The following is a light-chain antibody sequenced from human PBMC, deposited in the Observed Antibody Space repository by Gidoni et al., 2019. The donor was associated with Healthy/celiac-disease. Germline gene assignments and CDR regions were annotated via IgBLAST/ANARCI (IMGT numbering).Light chain of an antibody. V-gene: IGKV1-5*03. Sequence: DTQMTQSPSTLSASVGDRVTITCPASQSISSWLAWYQQKPGKAPKLLIYKASSLERGVPSRFSGSGSGTDFTLTISSLQPDDFATYYCQQYNSYPYSFGQGTKLEIK. CDR1: QSISSW. CDR3: QQYNSYPYS. CDR2: KAS. J-gene: IGKJ2*03.